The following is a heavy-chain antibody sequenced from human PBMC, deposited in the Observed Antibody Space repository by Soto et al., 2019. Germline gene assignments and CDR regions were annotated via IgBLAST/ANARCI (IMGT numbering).Heavy chain of an antibody. CDR2: ISSSGTLI. V-gene: IGHV3-48*03. J-gene: IGHJ5*02. Sequence: QPGGSLRLSCTVSGFTFSNYEINWVRQAPGKGLEWISYISSSGTLIYYSDSVQGRFRVSRDNAKESLYLQMNSLRAEDTAVYYCARYLPDPWGQGTLVTVSS. CDR3: ARYLPDP. CDR1: GFTFSNYE. D-gene: IGHD3-9*01.